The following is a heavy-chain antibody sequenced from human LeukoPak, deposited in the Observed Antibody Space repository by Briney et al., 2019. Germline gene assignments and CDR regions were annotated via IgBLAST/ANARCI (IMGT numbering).Heavy chain of an antibody. D-gene: IGHD2/OR15-2a*01. CDR3: AKEIVFLFGDP. V-gene: IGHV3-23*01. CDR1: GFTFSSYA. J-gene: IGHJ5*02. CDR2: IVSDGYKA. Sequence: GGSLRVSCAASGFTFSSYAMSWVRQAPGKGLEWVATIVSDGYKAYYADSVKGRFAISRDNSQNTVHLQMNSLRAEDTATYYCAKEIVFLFGDPWGQGALVTVSS.